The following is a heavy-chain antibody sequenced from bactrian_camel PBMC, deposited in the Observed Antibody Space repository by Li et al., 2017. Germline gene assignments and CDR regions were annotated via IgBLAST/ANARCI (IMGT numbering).Heavy chain of an antibody. Sequence: HVQLVESGGGSVQPGGSLRLSCAISRLTYSADVTAWFRQAPGKEREGIAAIDSDGTTSYDDSVKGRFTISSDNARNTLYLQMNSLKADDTAMYYCAKGLGLFGTCRFVNFGQGTQVTVS. V-gene: IGHV3S53*01. CDR2: IDSDGTT. J-gene: IGHJ4*01. D-gene: IGHD5*01. CDR1: RLTYSADV.